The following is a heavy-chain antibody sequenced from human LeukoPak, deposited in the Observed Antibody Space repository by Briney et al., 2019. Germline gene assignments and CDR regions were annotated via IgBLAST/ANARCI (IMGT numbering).Heavy chain of an antibody. Sequence: PGGSLRLSCAASGFTFSSYSMNWVRQAPGKGREWVSYISSSSSTTFYADSVKGRFTISRDNAKNSLYLQMNSLRAEDTAVYYCARERGSYGYVDFDYWGQGTLVTVSP. CDR2: ISSSSSTT. CDR3: ARERGSYGYVDFDY. CDR1: GFTFSSYS. J-gene: IGHJ4*02. D-gene: IGHD5-18*01. V-gene: IGHV3-48*04.